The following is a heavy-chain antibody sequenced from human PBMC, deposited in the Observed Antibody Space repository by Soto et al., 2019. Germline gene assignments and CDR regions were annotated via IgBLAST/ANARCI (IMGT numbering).Heavy chain of an antibody. Sequence: GGSLRLSCAGNAFASRSYCTHWVRQAPGKVLEWVAALAYDGSAEYITDSVEGRVTIARDNSKNMVVLQRNSLRAEDTAVYYCAKDERREIQLAYLTCGLDVWGQGTTVTVSS. J-gene: IGHJ6*02. V-gene: IGHV3-30*18. CDR2: LAYDGSAE. CDR1: AFASRSYC. D-gene: IGHD3-3*02. CDR3: AKDERREIQLAYLTCGLDV.